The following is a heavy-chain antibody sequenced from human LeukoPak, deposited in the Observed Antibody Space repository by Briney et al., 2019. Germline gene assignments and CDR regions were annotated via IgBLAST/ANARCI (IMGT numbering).Heavy chain of an antibody. J-gene: IGHJ4*02. CDR2: IKQDGSEK. CDR1: GFTFSSYA. V-gene: IGHV3-7*01. D-gene: IGHD5-12*01. CDR3: ARDSNVDIGIGAFDY. Sequence: GGSLRLSCAASGFTFSSYAMSWVRQAPGKGLEWVANIKQDGSEKYYVDSVKGRFTISRDNAKNSLYLQMNSLRAEDTAVYYCARDSNVDIGIGAFDYWGQGTLVTVSS.